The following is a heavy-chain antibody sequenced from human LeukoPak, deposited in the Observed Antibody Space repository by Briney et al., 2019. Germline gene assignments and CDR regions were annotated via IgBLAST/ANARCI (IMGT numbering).Heavy chain of an antibody. V-gene: IGHV3-74*01. CDR3: ACRPRSDSYYGVFDY. Sequence: GGSLRLSCAASGFTLSAYWMHWVRQAPGKGLMWVSRIEGDGNRITYADSVKGRFTISRDNAKNSLYLQMNSLRVEDTAVYYCACRPRSDSYYGVFDYWGQGTEVTVSS. CDR2: IEGDGNRI. J-gene: IGHJ4*02. D-gene: IGHD3-22*01. CDR1: GFTLSAYW.